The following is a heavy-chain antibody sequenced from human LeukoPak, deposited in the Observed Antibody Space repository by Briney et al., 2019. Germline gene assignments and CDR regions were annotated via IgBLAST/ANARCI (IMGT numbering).Heavy chain of an antibody. CDR2: ISYDGSNK. Sequence: PGGSLRLSCAASGFTFSSYAMHWVRQAPGKGLEWVAVISYDGSNKYYADSVKGRFTISRDNSKNTLYLQMNSLRAEDTAVYYCAGAGRSAPDHDYGRIDYWGQGTLVTVSS. CDR1: GFTFSSYA. D-gene: IGHD4-17*01. V-gene: IGHV3-30*01. CDR3: AGAGRSAPDHDYGRIDY. J-gene: IGHJ4*02.